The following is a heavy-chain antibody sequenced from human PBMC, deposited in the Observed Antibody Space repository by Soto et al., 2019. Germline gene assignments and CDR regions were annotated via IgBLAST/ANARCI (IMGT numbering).Heavy chain of an antibody. Sequence: QVQLQESGPGLVKPSQTLSLTCTVSGGSISSGGYYWSWIRQHPGKGLEWIGYIYYSGSTYYNPSLKSRVTISVDTSKNQFSLKLSSVTAADTAVYYCARVWQLVPPKNSVIELGISSNWFDPWGQGTLVTVSS. CDR3: ARVWQLVPPKNSVIELGISSNWFDP. CDR2: IYYSGST. D-gene: IGHD6-6*01. J-gene: IGHJ5*02. V-gene: IGHV4-31*03. CDR1: GGSISSGGYY.